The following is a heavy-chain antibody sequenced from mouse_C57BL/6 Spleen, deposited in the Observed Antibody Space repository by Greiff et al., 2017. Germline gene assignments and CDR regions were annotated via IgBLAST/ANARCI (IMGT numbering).Heavy chain of an antibody. V-gene: IGHV5-6*01. CDR2: ISSGGSYT. Sequence: DVHLVESGGDLVKPGGSLKLSCAASGFTFSSYGMSWVRQTPDKRLEWVATISSGGSYTYYPDSVKGRFTISRDNAKNTLYLQMSSLRSEDAAMYYCARRGAYYAGDAMDYWGQGTSVTVSS. D-gene: IGHD1-1*01. J-gene: IGHJ4*01. CDR1: GFTFSSYG. CDR3: ARRGAYYAGDAMDY.